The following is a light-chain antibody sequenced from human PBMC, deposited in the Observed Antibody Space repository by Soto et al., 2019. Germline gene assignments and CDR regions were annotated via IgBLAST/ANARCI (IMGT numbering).Light chain of an antibody. Sequence: DIQMTQTPSSLSASVGDRVTITCRASPSISSYLNWYQQKPGKAPKLLIYAASSLQSGVPSRFSGSGSGTDFTLTISSLQPEDFATYYCQQSYSTPRFGPGTKVDIK. CDR2: AAS. CDR1: PSISSY. CDR3: QQSYSTPR. V-gene: IGKV1-39*01. J-gene: IGKJ3*01.